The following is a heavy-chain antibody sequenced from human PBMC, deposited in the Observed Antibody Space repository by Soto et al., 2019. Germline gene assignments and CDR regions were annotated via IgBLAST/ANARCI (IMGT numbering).Heavy chain of an antibody. J-gene: IGHJ4*02. CDR2: IYYSGST. CDR1: GGSINNYY. V-gene: IGHV4-59*08. CDR3: ARHRYSYGTYYFDY. D-gene: IGHD5-18*01. Sequence: SETLSLTCTVSGGSINNYYWSWIRQSPGKGLEWIGYIYYSGSTNYNPSLESRVTILVDTSKNQFSLKLSSVTAADTAVYYCARHRYSYGTYYFDYWGQGTLVTVSS.